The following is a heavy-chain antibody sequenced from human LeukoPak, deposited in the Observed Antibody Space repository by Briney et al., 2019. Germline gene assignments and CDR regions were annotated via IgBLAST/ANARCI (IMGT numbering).Heavy chain of an antibody. D-gene: IGHD6-13*01. CDR3: ARDSSPRAVSRGLAVDY. J-gene: IGHJ4*02. CDR1: GFTFSSYW. V-gene: IGHV3-74*01. CDR2: INSDGSST. Sequence: GGSLRLSCAASGFTFSSYWMHWVRQAPGKGLVWVSRINSDGSSTSYADSVKGRFTISRDNDKNTLYLQMNSLRAEDTAVYDCARDSSPRAVSRGLAVDYWGQGTLVTVSS.